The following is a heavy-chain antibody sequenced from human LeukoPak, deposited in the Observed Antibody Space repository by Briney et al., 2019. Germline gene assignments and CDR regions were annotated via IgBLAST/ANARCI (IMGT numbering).Heavy chain of an antibody. CDR3: AKDLRYSTSWSSGWFDP. Sequence: ASVKVSCKASGYTFTDYYMHWVRQAPGQGLQWMGWINPKSGGTSYAQMFQGRVTMTRGTSISIAYMELSRLRSDDTAVYYCAKDLRYSTSWSSGWFDPWGQGTLVTVSS. D-gene: IGHD2-2*01. V-gene: IGHV1-2*02. J-gene: IGHJ5*02. CDR2: INPKSGGT. CDR1: GYTFTDYY.